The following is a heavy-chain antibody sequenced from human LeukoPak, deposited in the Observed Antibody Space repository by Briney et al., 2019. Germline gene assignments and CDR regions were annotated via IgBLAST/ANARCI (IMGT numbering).Heavy chain of an antibody. J-gene: IGHJ6*02. V-gene: IGHV4-31*03. D-gene: IGHD3-3*01. CDR1: GGSISSGGHY. CDR2: INYSGST. CDR3: ARDEAIFGAGYYYGMDV. Sequence: SQTLSLTCNVSGGSISSGGHYWSWIRQRPGKGLEWIGYINYSGSTYYNQSLKSRVSISLDTSQNHFSLRLSSVTAADTAVYYCARDEAIFGAGYYYGMDVWGQGTTDTVSS.